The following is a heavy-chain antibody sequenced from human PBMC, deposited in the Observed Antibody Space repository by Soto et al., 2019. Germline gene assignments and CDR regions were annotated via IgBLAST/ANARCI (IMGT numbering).Heavy chain of an antibody. CDR3: ARESRSYEEYYYYYYGMDV. Sequence: QVQLVQSGAEVKKPGSSVKVSCKASGGTFSSYAISWVRQAPGQGLEWMGGIIPIFGTANYAQKFQGRVTITADESTITAYMELSSLRSEDTAVYYCARESRSYEEYYYYYYGMDVWGQGTTVTVSS. J-gene: IGHJ6*02. CDR2: IIPIFGTA. V-gene: IGHV1-69*01. CDR1: GGTFSSYA. D-gene: IGHD5-12*01.